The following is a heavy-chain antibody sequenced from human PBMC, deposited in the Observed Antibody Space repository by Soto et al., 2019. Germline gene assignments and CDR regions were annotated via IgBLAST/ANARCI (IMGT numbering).Heavy chain of an antibody. CDR3: ARDPYGPRGRAAFDI. J-gene: IGHJ3*02. V-gene: IGHV1-69*13. CDR2: IIPIFGTA. D-gene: IGHD4-17*01. CDR1: GGTFSSYA. Sequence: SVKVSCKASGGTFSSYAISWVRQAPGQGLEWMGGIIPIFGTANYAQKFQGRVTITADESTSTAYMELSSLRSEDTAVYYCARDPYGPRGRAAFDIWGQGTMVTVAS.